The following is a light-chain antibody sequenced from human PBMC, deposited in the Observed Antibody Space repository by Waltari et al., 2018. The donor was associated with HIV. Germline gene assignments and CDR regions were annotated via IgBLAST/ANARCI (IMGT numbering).Light chain of an antibody. Sequence: QSVLTQPPSASGTPGQRVTISCSGSSSNIGRNYFYWYQQLPGTAPKLLIYRNNQRPSGVPDRFSGSKSGTSASLAISGLRSEDEADYYCAAWNDSLSGYVFGTGTKVTV. V-gene: IGLV1-47*01. CDR2: RNN. CDR3: AAWNDSLSGYV. J-gene: IGLJ1*01. CDR1: SSNIGRNY.